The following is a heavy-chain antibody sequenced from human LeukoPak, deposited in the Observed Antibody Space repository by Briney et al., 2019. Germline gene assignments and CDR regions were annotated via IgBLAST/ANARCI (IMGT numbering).Heavy chain of an antibody. Sequence: GGSLRLSCAASGFTVSSNYMSWVRQAPGKGLEWVSVIYSGGSTYYADSVKGRFTISRDNSKNTLYLQMNSLRAEDTVVYYCARVERGYSYGPDAFDIWGQGTMVTVSS. D-gene: IGHD5-18*01. J-gene: IGHJ3*02. CDR2: IYSGGST. CDR1: GFTVSSNY. CDR3: ARVERGYSYGPDAFDI. V-gene: IGHV3-53*01.